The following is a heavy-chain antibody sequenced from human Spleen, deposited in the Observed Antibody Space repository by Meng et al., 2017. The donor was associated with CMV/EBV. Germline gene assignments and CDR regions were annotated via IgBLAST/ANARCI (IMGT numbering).Heavy chain of an antibody. CDR2: IYYSGST. V-gene: IGHV4-39*07. Sequence: GSLRLSCTVSGGSISSSSYYWGWIRRPPGKGLEWIGSIYYSGSTYYNPSLKSRVTISVDTSKNQFSLKLSSVTAADTAVYYCAREIVGASAVDYWGQGTLVTVSS. CDR3: AREIVGASAVDY. CDR1: GGSISSSSYY. J-gene: IGHJ4*02. D-gene: IGHD1-26*01.